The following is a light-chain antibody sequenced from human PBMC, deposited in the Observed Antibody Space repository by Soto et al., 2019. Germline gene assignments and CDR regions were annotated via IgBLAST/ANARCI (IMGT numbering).Light chain of an antibody. CDR3: SSYTATNTLV. V-gene: IGLV2-14*01. J-gene: IGLJ2*01. CDR2: GVS. Sequence: QSALTQPASVSGAPGQSITISCPGTSSAVGDYNYVSLYQQHPGKAPKLIIYGVSNRPSGISNRFSGSKSGNTASLTVSGLQAEDEADYYCSSYTATNTLVFGGGTKVTVL. CDR1: SSAVGDYNY.